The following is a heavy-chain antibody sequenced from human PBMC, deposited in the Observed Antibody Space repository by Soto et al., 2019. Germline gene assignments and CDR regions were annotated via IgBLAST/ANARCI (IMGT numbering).Heavy chain of an antibody. CDR3: AKVRLGINQPSDY. CDR1: GFTFSSYA. Sequence: GGSLRLSXAASGFTFSSYAMSWVRQAPGKGLEWVSAISGSGGSTYYADSVKGRFTISRDNSKNTLYLQMNSLRAEDTAVYYCAKVRLGINQPSDYWGQGTLVTVSS. J-gene: IGHJ4*02. V-gene: IGHV3-23*01. D-gene: IGHD7-27*01. CDR2: ISGSGGST.